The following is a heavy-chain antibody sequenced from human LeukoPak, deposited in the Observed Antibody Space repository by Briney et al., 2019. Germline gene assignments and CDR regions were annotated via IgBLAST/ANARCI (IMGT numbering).Heavy chain of an antibody. J-gene: IGHJ4*02. V-gene: IGHV3-23*01. CDR1: GFTFSNYA. Sequence: GASLRLSCVASGFTFSNYAMSWVRQAPGKGLQWVSAIGGRDGGTYYADSVKGRFTASRDNSKNTLYLQMNTLRAEDTAVYYCAKWGDYDILTGYYDPDYWGQGTLVTVSS. CDR2: IGGRDGGT. D-gene: IGHD3-9*01. CDR3: AKWGDYDILTGYYDPDY.